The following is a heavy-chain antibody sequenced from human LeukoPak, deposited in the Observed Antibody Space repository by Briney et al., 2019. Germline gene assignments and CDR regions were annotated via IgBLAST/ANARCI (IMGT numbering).Heavy chain of an antibody. CDR1: GFTFSSYG. V-gene: IGHV3-30*02. J-gene: IGHJ3*02. D-gene: IGHD3-10*01. CDR2: IRYDGSNK. Sequence: GGSLRLSCEASGFTFSSYGLHWVRQAPGKGLEWVAFIRYDGSNKYYADSMKGRFTISRDNAKNSLYLQMNSLRAEDTALYYCAKEYGSGSYGDAFDIWGQGTMVTVSS. CDR3: AKEYGSGSYGDAFDI.